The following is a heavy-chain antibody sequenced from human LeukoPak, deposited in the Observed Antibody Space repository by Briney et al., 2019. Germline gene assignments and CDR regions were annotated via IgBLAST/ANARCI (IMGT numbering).Heavy chain of an antibody. J-gene: IGHJ3*02. D-gene: IGHD3-22*01. CDR2: IWYDGSNK. Sequence: GGSLRLSCAASGFMFSDYGMQWVRHVPGKGLEWVAVIWYDGSNKYYAESVKGRFTISRDNSKNTLHLQMNSLRAEDTAVYYCARDPPMYYYDEPGSRDAFDIWGQGTMVTVSS. CDR3: ARDPPMYYYDEPGSRDAFDI. CDR1: GFMFSDYG. V-gene: IGHV3-33*01.